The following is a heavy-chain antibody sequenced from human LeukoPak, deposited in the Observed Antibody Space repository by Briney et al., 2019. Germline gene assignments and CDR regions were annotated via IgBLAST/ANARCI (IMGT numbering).Heavy chain of an antibody. J-gene: IGHJ4*02. V-gene: IGHV3-48*03. CDR3: AKGGFGVPAAVFDY. CDR1: GFTFSSYE. Sequence: PGGSLRLSCAASGFTFSSYEMNWVRQAPGKGLEWVSYISSSGSTIYYADSVKGRFTISRDNAKNSLYLQMNSLRAEDTAVYYCAKGGFGVPAAVFDYWGQGTLVTVSS. D-gene: IGHD2-2*01. CDR2: ISSSGSTI.